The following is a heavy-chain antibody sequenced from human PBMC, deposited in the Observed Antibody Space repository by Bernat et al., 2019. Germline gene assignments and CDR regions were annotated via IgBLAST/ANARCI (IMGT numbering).Heavy chain of an antibody. J-gene: IGHJ6*02. V-gene: IGHV3-23*01. CDR2: ISGNGYST. Sequence: VQLLESGGGLVQPGGSLRLSCSASGLPLRSFAVHWVRQAPGKGLEWVSGISGNGYSTYYADSVRGRFTISRDSSKDTLYLQMKSLRREYTAVYYCAKSRGDYYGSGSCPQSGGMDVWGRGTTVTVSS. CDR1: GLPLRSFA. D-gene: IGHD3-10*01. CDR3: AKSRGDYYGSGSCPQSGGMDV.